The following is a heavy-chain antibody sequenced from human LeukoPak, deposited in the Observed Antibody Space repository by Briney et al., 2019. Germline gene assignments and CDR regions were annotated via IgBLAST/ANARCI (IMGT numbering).Heavy chain of an antibody. Sequence: ASVKVSCKASGYTFTGYYMHWVRQAPGQGLEWMGWINPNSGGTNYAQKFQGRVTMTRDTSISTAYMELSRLRAEDTAVYYCAKSVDYYDSLDYWGQGTLVTVSS. CDR1: GYTFTGYY. V-gene: IGHV1-2*02. CDR2: INPNSGGT. CDR3: AKSVDYYDSLDY. J-gene: IGHJ4*02. D-gene: IGHD3-22*01.